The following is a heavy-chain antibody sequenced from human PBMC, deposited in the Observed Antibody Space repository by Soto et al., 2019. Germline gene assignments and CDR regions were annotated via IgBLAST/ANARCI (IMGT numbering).Heavy chain of an antibody. V-gene: IGHV3-21*01. CDR2: ISSSSSYI. CDR3: ARGGLDYIWGSYRFPFDY. J-gene: IGHJ4*02. D-gene: IGHD3-16*02. CDR1: GFTFSSYS. Sequence: PGGSLRLSCAASGFTFSSYSMNWVRQAPGKGLEWVSSISSSSSYIYYADSVKGRFTISRDNAKNSLYLQMNSLRAEDTAVYYCARGGLDYIWGSYRFPFDYWGRGTLVTVSS.